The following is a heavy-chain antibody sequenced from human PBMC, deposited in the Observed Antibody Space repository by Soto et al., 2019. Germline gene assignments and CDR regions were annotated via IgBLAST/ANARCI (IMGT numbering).Heavy chain of an antibody. CDR2: ISYAGSNK. Sequence: QVQLVESGGGVVQPGRSLRLSCAASGFTFSSYGMHWVRQAPGKGLEWVAVISYAGSNKYYADSVKGRFTISRDNSKNTLYLQMNGLGAEDTAVYYCAKGTWRLGHCSVGSFPARADVWGKGTPVTVSS. V-gene: IGHV3-30*18. CDR3: AKGTWRLGHCSVGSFPARADV. CDR1: GFTFSSYG. D-gene: IGHD2-15*01. J-gene: IGHJ6*04.